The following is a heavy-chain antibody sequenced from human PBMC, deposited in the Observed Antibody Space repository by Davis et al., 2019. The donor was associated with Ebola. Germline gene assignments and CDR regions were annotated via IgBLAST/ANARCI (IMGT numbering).Heavy chain of an antibody. CDR3: ARDSYYYDSSGYYPFDY. CDR1: GGSISSSSYY. D-gene: IGHD3-22*01. V-gene: IGHV4-39*07. CDR2: IYYSGST. Sequence: PGGSLRLSCTVSGGSISSSSYYWGWIRQPPGKGLEWIGSIYYSGSTYYNPSLKSRVTISVDTSKNQFSLKLSSVTAADTAVYYCARDSYYYDSSGYYPFDYWGQGTLVTVSS. J-gene: IGHJ4*02.